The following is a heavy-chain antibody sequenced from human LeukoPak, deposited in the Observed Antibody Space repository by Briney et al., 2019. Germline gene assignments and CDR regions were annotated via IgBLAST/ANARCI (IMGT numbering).Heavy chain of an antibody. D-gene: IGHD3/OR15-3a*01. CDR3: AKRGVVIRVFLVGFHKEAYYFES. Sequence: GGSLRLSCAVSGITLSNYGLSWVRQAPGKGLEWGAGISDSGGSTKYADSVKGRVTISRDNPKSTLFLQMNSLRADDTAVYFCAKRGVVIRVFLVGFHKEAYYFESWGQGALVTVSS. CDR1: GITLSNYG. CDR2: ISDSGGST. V-gene: IGHV3-23*01. J-gene: IGHJ4*02.